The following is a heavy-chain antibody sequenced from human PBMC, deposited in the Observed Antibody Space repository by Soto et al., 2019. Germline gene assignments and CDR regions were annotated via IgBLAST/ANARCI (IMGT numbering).Heavy chain of an antibody. CDR2: IIPIFGTA. V-gene: IGHV1-69*01. Sequence: QVQLVQSGAEVKKPGSSVKVSCKASGDTFISYAISWVRQAPGQGLEWMGGIIPIFGTANYAQKFQGRVTITADESTSTAYMELSSPRSEDTAVYYCARDGSGYRSRASPMDVWGQGTTVTVSS. CDR3: ARDGSGYRSRASPMDV. D-gene: IGHD3-22*01. J-gene: IGHJ6*02. CDR1: GDTFISYA.